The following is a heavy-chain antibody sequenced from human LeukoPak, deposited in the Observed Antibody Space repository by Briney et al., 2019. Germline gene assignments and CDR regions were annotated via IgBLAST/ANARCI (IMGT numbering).Heavy chain of an antibody. CDR2: ISGSGGST. CDR1: GFTFSSYA. Sequence: GGSLRLSCAASGFTFSSYAMSWVRQAPGKGLEWVSAISGSGGSTYYADSVKGRFTISRDNSKNTLCLQMNSLRAEDTAVYYCAAQYQLLSNAFDIWGQGAMVTVSS. V-gene: IGHV3-23*01. J-gene: IGHJ3*02. CDR3: AAQYQLLSNAFDI. D-gene: IGHD2-2*01.